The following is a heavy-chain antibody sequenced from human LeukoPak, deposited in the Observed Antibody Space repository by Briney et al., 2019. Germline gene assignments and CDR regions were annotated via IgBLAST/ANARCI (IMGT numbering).Heavy chain of an antibody. CDR3: ARGGSGGGNSADWYFDL. CDR1: GGSISSYY. D-gene: IGHD4-23*01. Sequence: SETLSLTCTVSGGSISSYYWSWIRQPAGKGLEWIGRIYTSGSTNYNPSLKSRVTMSVDTSKNQFSLKLSSVTAADTAVYYCARGGSGGGNSADWYFDLWGRGTLVTVSS. CDR2: IYTSGST. J-gene: IGHJ2*01. V-gene: IGHV4-4*07.